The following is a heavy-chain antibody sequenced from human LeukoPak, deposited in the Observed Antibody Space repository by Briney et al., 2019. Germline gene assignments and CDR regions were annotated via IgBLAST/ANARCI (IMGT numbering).Heavy chain of an antibody. Sequence: GGSLRLSCAASGFTFSSYAMHWVRQAPGKGLEWVAVISYDGSNKYYADSVKGRFTISRDNSKNTLYLQMNSLRAEDTAVYYCARDRVEVAAAGVYFYLDYWGQGTLVTVSS. D-gene: IGHD6-13*01. CDR2: ISYDGSNK. CDR1: GFTFSSYA. CDR3: ARDRVEVAAAGVYFYLDY. V-gene: IGHV3-30-3*01. J-gene: IGHJ4*02.